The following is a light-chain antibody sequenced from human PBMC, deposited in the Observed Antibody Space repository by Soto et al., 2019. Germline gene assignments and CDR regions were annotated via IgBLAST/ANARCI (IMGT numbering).Light chain of an antibody. CDR2: GAS. CDR1: QSLRSS. V-gene: IGKV3-20*01. J-gene: IGKJ1*01. Sequence: EIVMTQSPATLSVSPGERATLSCRASQSLRSSLAWYQQKPGQAPRLLIYGASSRATGIPDRFSGSGSGTDFTLTISRLEPEDFAVYYCQQYGSSFWTFGQGTKVDIK. CDR3: QQYGSSFWT.